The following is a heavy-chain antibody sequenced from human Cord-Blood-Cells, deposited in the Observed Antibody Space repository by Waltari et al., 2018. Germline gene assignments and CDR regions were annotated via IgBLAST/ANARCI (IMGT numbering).Heavy chain of an antibody. CDR1: GRSFSGSY. V-gene: IGHV4-34*01. CDR3: ARGGEIVVVPAAIAYFQH. Sequence: QVQLPQWGAGLVQPSETLSLTSAACGRSFSGSYCSLTRPRRGKGLGWSGEINHSGSTNYNPALKSRVTIAVDTSKNQFSLKRSSVTAADTAVYYGARGGEIVVVPAAIAYFQHWGQGTLVTVSS. CDR2: INHSGST. D-gene: IGHD2-2*02. J-gene: IGHJ1*01.